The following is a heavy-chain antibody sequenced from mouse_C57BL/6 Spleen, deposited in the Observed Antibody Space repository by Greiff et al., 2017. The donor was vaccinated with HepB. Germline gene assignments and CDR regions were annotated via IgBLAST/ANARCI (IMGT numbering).Heavy chain of an antibody. V-gene: IGHV1-76*01. CDR3: AGVSYGSMTEY. Sequence: LVESGAELVRPGASVKLSCKASGYTFTDYYINWVKQRPGQGLEWIARIYPGSGNTYYNEKFKGKATLTAEKSSSTAYMQLSSLTSEGSAVSICAGVSYGSMTEYWGQGTTLTVSS. CDR2: IYPGSGNT. J-gene: IGHJ2*01. CDR1: GYTFTDYY. D-gene: IGHD1-1*01.